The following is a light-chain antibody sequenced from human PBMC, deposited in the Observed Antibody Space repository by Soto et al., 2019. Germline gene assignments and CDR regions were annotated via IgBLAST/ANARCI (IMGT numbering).Light chain of an antibody. CDR1: QSVSSN. Sequence: EIVMTQSPATLSVSPGERATLSCRASQSVSSNLAWYQQKPGQAPRLLIYGASTRATGIPARFSGSGSGTEFTRTISSLQSEVSAFYYCQQYNNWPRTFGQGTKVEIK. CDR2: GAS. J-gene: IGKJ1*01. V-gene: IGKV3-15*01. CDR3: QQYNNWPRT.